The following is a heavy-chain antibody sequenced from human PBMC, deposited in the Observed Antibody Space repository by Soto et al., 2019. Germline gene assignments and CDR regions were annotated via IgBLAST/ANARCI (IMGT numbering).Heavy chain of an antibody. CDR2: ISGSGDST. CDR3: AKPPDYNWNDY. CDR1: GYTFSSYA. J-gene: IGHJ4*02. V-gene: IGHV3-23*01. Sequence: PGGSLRLSCAASGYTFSSYAMSWVRQAPGKGLEWVSVISGSGDSTYYADSVKGRFTISRDNSEDTLYLRMNSLRAEDTAVYYCAKPPDYNWNDYWGQGTLVTVSS. D-gene: IGHD1-20*01.